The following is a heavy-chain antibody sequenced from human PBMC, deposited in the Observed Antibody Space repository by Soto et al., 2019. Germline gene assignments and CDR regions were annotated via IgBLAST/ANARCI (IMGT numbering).Heavy chain of an antibody. CDR1: EYTFTSYP. J-gene: IGHJ5*02. CDR3: ATDRGGHCSGASCSEAWFDP. D-gene: IGHD2-15*01. Sequence: SVKFSCKAAEYTFTSYPMNWLRQAPGQMPECMVWINAGNGFTKDXXKFQGRVXXTRDTSASTAXMQLRXLRSEDTAVYYCATDRGGHCSGASCSEAWFDPXX. CDR2: INAGNGFT. V-gene: IGHV1-3*01.